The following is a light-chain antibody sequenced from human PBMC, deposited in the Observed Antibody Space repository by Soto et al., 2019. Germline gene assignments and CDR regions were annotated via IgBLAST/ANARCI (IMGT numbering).Light chain of an antibody. CDR2: GAI. J-gene: IGKJ1*01. CDR1: QSVSKY. Sequence: DIQMTQSPSSLSASVGDRVTITCRASQSVSKYLNWYQQNPGKAPKLLIYGAISLHSGVPSRFSGSGSGTYFTLTISNLQPEDFASYYCQQSYSTLGTFGQGTKVEIK. V-gene: IGKV1-39*01. CDR3: QQSYSTLGT.